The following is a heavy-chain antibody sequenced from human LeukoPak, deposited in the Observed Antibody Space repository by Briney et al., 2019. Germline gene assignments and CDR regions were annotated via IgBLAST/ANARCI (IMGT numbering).Heavy chain of an antibody. V-gene: IGHV4-59*01. D-gene: IGHD3-10*01. Sequence: SSETLSLTCTVSGGSISSYYWSWIRQPPGKGLEWIGYTYYSGSTNYNPSLKSRVTISVDTSKNQFSLKLSSVTAADTAVYYCARVGTYGSGSYLSWLDYWGQGTLVTVSS. CDR1: GGSISSYY. CDR2: TYYSGST. CDR3: ARVGTYGSGSYLSWLDY. J-gene: IGHJ4*02.